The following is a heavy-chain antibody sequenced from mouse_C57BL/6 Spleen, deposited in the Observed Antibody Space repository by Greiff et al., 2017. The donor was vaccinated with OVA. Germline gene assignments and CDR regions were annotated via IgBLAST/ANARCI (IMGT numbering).Heavy chain of an antibody. CDR3: ARDWDSSWFAY. V-gene: IGHV1-85*01. CDR1: GYTFTSYD. J-gene: IGHJ3*01. CDR2: IYPRDGST. D-gene: IGHD4-1*01. Sequence: VQLQQSGPELVKPGASVKLSCKASGYTFTSYDINWVKQRPGQGLEWIGWIYPRDGSTKYNEKFKGKATLTVDTSSSTAYMELHSLTSEDSAVYFCARDWDSSWFAYWGQGTLVTVSA.